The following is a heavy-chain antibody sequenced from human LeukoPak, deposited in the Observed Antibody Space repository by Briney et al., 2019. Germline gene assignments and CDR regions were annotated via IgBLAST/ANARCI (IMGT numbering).Heavy chain of an antibody. J-gene: IGHJ5*02. D-gene: IGHD6-19*01. Sequence: ASVKVSCKASGYTFTSYDINWVRQAPGQGLEWMGWMNPNSGNTGYAQKFQGRVTMTRNTSISTAYMELSSLRSEDTAVYYCARGPPGRSRKIAVAGSYWFDPWAREPWSPSPQ. CDR2: MNPNSGNT. CDR1: GYTFTSYD. CDR3: ARGPPGRSRKIAVAGSYWFDP. V-gene: IGHV1-8*01.